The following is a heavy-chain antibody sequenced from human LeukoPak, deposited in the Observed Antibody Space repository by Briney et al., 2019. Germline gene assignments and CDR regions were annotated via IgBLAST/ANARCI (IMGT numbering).Heavy chain of an antibody. CDR2: IYSGGTT. Sequence: PGGSLRLSCAASGFTFSSYWMNWVRQAPGKGLEWVSLIYSGGTTYYADSVKGRFTISRDGSKNTLYLQMNSLRVEDTAVYYCARDPPAVTANTYGWGQGTLVTVSS. CDR1: GFTFSSYW. V-gene: IGHV3-66*01. CDR3: ARDPPAVTANTYG. J-gene: IGHJ4*02. D-gene: IGHD5-18*01.